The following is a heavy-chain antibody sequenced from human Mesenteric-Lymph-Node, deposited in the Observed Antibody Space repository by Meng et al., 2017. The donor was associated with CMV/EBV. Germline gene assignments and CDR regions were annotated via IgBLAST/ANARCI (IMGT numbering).Heavy chain of an antibody. CDR1: GFTFSNYA. Sequence: GESLKISCTGSGFTFSNYAMSWVRQAPGKGLEWVSVVSSGDVTKYYADSVKGRFTISKDNLNNTLSLQMNSLRAEDTAVYYCAKGNCGSTTCYALDSWGQGTLVTVSS. CDR3: AKGNCGSTTCYALDS. V-gene: IGHV3-23*01. CDR2: VSSGDVTK. J-gene: IGHJ4*02. D-gene: IGHD2-2*01.